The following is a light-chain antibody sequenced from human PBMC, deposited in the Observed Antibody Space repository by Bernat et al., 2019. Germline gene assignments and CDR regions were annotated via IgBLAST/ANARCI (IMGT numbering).Light chain of an antibody. Sequence: QSVLTQPPSTSGTPGQRVTISCSGSRSNIGSDDVNWYQQPPGTSPKLLIYRTSRRPSGFSDRFSGSKSGTSASLAITGLRSEDEADYYCAEWDDSLVGYVFGTGTQVTV. J-gene: IGLJ1*01. V-gene: IGLV1-44*01. CDR2: RTS. CDR3: AEWDDSLVGYV. CDR1: RSNIGSDD.